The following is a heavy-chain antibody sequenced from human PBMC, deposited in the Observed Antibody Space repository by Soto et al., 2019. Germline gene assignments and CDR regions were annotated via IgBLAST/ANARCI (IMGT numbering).Heavy chain of an antibody. J-gene: IGHJ4*02. Sequence: SETLSLTCTVSGGSISSSSYYWGWIRPPPGKGLEWIGSIYYSGSTYYNPSLKSRVTISVDTSKNQFSLKLSSVTAADTAVYYCARHLGARGYSYGPLDYWGQGTLVTVSS. CDR2: IYYSGST. CDR3: ARHLGARGYSYGPLDY. CDR1: GGSISSSSYY. V-gene: IGHV4-39*01. D-gene: IGHD5-18*01.